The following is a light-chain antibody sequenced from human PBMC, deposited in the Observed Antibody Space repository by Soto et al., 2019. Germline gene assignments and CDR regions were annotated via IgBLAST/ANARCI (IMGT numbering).Light chain of an antibody. CDR3: QQYHTDWT. J-gene: IGKJ1*01. CDR2: AAS. V-gene: IGKV1-5*01. Sequence: DIQMTQSPSTLSASVGDTVTITCRASESIDNWLAWYQQKPGKAPELLIFAASTLVRGVPSRFSGRGSGTEFTLTISSLQADDYATFYCQQYHTDWTFGQGTKVEIK. CDR1: ESIDNW.